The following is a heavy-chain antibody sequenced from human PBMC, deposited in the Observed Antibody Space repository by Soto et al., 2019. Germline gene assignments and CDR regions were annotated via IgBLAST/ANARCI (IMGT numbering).Heavy chain of an antibody. CDR2: ISGSGGST. J-gene: IGHJ3*02. D-gene: IGHD2-2*01. CDR3: AKDHAVVVPAAIAAFDI. CDR1: GFTFSSYA. V-gene: IGHV3-23*01. Sequence: EVQLLESGGGLVQPGGSLRLSCAASGFTFSSYAMSWVRQAPGKGLEWVSAISGSGGSTYYADSVKGRFTISRDNSKNTLYLQMNSLRAEDTAVYYCAKDHAVVVPAAIAAFDIWGQGTMVTVSS.